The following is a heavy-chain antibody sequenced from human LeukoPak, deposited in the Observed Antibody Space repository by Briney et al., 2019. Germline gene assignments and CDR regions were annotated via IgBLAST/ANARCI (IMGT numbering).Heavy chain of an antibody. D-gene: IGHD6-13*01. J-gene: IGHJ4*02. Sequence: ASVKVSCKASGYTFTGYYMHWVRQAPGQGLEWMGWINPNSGGTNYAQKFQGWVTMTRDTSISTAYMELSRLRSDDTAVYYCARGAVTHFISSSWSYFDYWGQGTLVTVSS. CDR1: GYTFTGYY. CDR3: ARGAVTHFISSSWSYFDY. CDR2: INPNSGGT. V-gene: IGHV1-2*04.